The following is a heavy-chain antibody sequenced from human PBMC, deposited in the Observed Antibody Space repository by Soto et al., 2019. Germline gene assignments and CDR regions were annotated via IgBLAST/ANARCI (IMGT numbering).Heavy chain of an antibody. CDR1: GCTFSSYA. CDR3: ARDIGYDSSGYYRFDY. CDR2: IIPIFGTA. D-gene: IGHD3-22*01. Sequence: ASVKVSCKASGCTFSSYAISWVRQAPGQGLEWMGGIIPIFGTANYAQKFQGRVTITADESTSTAYMELSSLRSEDTAVYYCARDIGYDSSGYYRFDYWGQGTLVTVSS. V-gene: IGHV1-69*13. J-gene: IGHJ4*02.